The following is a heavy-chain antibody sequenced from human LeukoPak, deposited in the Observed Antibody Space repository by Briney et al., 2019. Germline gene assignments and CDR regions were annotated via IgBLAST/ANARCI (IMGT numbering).Heavy chain of an antibody. CDR1: GFTFSSYG. Sequence: PGRSLRLSCAASGFTFSSYGMHWVRQAPGKGLEWVAVISYDGSNKYYADSVKGRFTISRDNSKNTLYLQMNSLRAEDTAVYYCARVFYSSGWYYFDYWGQGTLVTVSS. D-gene: IGHD6-19*01. CDR3: ARVFYSSGWYYFDY. V-gene: IGHV3-30*03. CDR2: ISYDGSNK. J-gene: IGHJ4*02.